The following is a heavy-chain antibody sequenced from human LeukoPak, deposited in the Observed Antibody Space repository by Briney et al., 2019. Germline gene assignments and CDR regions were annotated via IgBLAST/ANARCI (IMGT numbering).Heavy chain of an antibody. J-gene: IGHJ4*02. CDR1: GGSISSYY. D-gene: IGHD3-22*01. V-gene: IGHV4-59*01. Sequence: SETLSLTCTVSGGSISSYYWSWIRQPPGKGLEWIGYIYYSGSTNYNPSLKSRVTISVDTSKNQFSLKLSSVTAADTAVYYCARHYYGSSGYPTLFDYWGQGTLVTVSS. CDR3: ARHYYGSSGYPTLFDY. CDR2: IYYSGST.